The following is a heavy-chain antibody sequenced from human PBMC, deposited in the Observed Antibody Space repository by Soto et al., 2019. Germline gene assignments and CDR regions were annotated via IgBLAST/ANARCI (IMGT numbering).Heavy chain of an antibody. CDR3: ARVNNSSSWDYYYYYYGMDV. V-gene: IGHV1-2*04. CDR1: GYTFTGYY. Sequence: ASVKVSCKASGYTFTGYYMHWVRQAPGQGLEWMGWINPNSGGTNYAQKFQGWVTMTRDTSISTAYMELSRLRSDDTAVYYCARVNNSSSWDYYYYYYGMDVWGQGTTVTVSS. D-gene: IGHD6-13*01. CDR2: INPNSGGT. J-gene: IGHJ6*02.